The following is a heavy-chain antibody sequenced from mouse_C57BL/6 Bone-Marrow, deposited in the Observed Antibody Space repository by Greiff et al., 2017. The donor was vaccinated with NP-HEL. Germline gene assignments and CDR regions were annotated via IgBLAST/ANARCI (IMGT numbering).Heavy chain of an antibody. J-gene: IGHJ4*01. CDR1: GYTFTSYW. CDR2: IDPSDSYT. V-gene: IGHV1-69*01. CDR3: ARRGQLSPFYYAMDY. Sequence: VQLQQPGAELVMPGASVKLSCKASGYTFTSYWMHWVKQRPGQGLEWIGEIDPSDSYTNYNQKFKGKSTLTVDKSSSTAYMQLSSLTSEDSAVYYCARRGQLSPFYYAMDYWGQGTSVTVSS. D-gene: IGHD3-2*02.